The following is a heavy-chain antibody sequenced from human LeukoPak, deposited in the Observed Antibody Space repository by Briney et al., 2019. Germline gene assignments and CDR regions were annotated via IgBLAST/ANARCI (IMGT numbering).Heavy chain of an antibody. D-gene: IGHD5-18*01. V-gene: IGHV4-34*01. Sequence: PSETLSLTCAVYGGSFSGYYWSWIRQPPGKGLEWIGEINHSGSTNYNPSLKSRVTISVDTSKNQFSLKLSSVTAADTAVYYCARGGELWLLHNWFDPWGQGTLVTVSS. J-gene: IGHJ5*02. CDR3: ARGGELWLLHNWFDP. CDR1: GGSFSGYY. CDR2: INHSGST.